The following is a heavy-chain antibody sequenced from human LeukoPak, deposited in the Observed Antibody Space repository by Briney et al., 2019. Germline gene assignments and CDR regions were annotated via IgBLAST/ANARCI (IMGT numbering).Heavy chain of an antibody. CDR3: AREASAQKRTGTLDY. CDR2: IYYSGST. CDR1: GGSISSSSYY. D-gene: IGHD1-14*01. V-gene: IGHV4-39*02. Sequence: SGTLSLTCTVSGGSISSSSYYWGWIRQPPGKGLEWIGSIYYSGSTYYNPSLKSRVTMSVDTSKNQFSLKLSSVTAADTAVYYCAREASAQKRTGTLDYWGQGTLVTVSS. J-gene: IGHJ4*02.